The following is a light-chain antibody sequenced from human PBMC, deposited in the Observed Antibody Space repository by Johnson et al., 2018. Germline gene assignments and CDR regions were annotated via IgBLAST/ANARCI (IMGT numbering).Light chain of an antibody. CDR2: ENN. Sequence: QSVLTQPPSVSAAPGQKVTISCSGSSSNIGNNYVSWYQQLPGTAPKLLIYENNKRPSGIPDRYSGSKSGTSATLRITGLQTGDEADYYCGTWDSSPSAGNVFGTGTKVTVL. V-gene: IGLV1-51*02. CDR3: GTWDSSPSAGNV. CDR1: SSNIGNNY. J-gene: IGLJ1*01.